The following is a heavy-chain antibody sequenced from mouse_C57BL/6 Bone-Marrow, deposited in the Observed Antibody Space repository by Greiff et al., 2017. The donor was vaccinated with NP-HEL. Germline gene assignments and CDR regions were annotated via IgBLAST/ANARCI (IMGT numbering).Heavy chain of an antibody. CDR3: ARVDGYYAMDY. CDR2: IDPSDRYT. J-gene: IGHJ4*01. CDR1: GYTFTSYW. D-gene: IGHD1-1*01. V-gene: IGHV1-50*01. Sequence: QVQLQQPGAELVKPGASVKLSCKASGYTFTSYWMQWVQQRPGQGLEWIGEIDPSDRYTTYNQKFKGKATLPVDTSSSTSYMQLSSRTSEDSAVYYCARVDGYYAMDYWGQGTSVTVSS.